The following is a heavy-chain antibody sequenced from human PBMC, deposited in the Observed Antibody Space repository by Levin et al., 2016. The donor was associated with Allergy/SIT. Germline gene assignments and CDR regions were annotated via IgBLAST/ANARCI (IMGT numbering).Heavy chain of an antibody. CDR2: LNSDGSST. V-gene: IGHV3-74*01. D-gene: IGHD3-22*01. CDR3: ARAGKYESSGYITVDY. Sequence: VRQAPGKGLVWVSRLNSDGSSTSYADSVKGRFTISRDNAKNTLYLQMNSLRGEDTAVYYCARAGKYESSGYITVDYWGQGTLVTVSS. J-gene: IGHJ4*02.